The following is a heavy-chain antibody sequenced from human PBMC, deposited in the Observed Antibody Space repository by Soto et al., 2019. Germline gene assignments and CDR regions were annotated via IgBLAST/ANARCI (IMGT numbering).Heavy chain of an antibody. CDR2: IYYSGST. Sequence: SETLSLTCTVSGGSISSYYWSWIRQPPGKGLEWIGYIYYSGSTNYNPSLKSRVTISVDTSKNQFSLKLSSVTAADTAVYYCAGVTNVVAATTDPWCFDYWGQGTLVTVSS. J-gene: IGHJ4*02. CDR1: GGSISSYY. CDR3: AGVTNVVAATTDPWCFDY. D-gene: IGHD2-15*01. V-gene: IGHV4-59*08.